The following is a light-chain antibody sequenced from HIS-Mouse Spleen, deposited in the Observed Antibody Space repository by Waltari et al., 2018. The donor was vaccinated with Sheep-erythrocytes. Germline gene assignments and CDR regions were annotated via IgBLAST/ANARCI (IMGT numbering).Light chain of an antibody. CDR2: WAS. V-gene: IGKV4-1*01. J-gene: IGKJ4*01. CDR3: QQYYSTLT. CDR1: QRVLYSSNNKNY. Sequence: DIVMTQSPDSLAVSLGERATINCKSSQRVLYSSNNKNYLAWYQQKPGQRPKLLNYWASTRESGVPDRFSGSGSGTDFTLTISSLQAEDVAVYYCQQYYSTLTFGGGTKVEIK.